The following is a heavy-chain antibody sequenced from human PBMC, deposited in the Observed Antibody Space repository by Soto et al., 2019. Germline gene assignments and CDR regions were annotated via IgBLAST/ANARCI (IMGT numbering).Heavy chain of an antibody. J-gene: IGHJ5*02. Sequence: PGGSLRLSCAASGFTFSSYGMHWVRQAPGKGLEWVAVIWYDGSNKYYADSVKGRFTISRDNSKNTLYLQMNSLRAEDTAVYYCARDNDRESPPSNWFDPWGQGTLVTV. CDR1: GFTFSSYG. CDR3: ARDNDRESPPSNWFDP. D-gene: IGHD1-1*01. CDR2: IWYDGSNK. V-gene: IGHV3-33*01.